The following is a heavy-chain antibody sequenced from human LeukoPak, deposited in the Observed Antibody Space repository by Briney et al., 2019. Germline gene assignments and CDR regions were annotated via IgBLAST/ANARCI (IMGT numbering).Heavy chain of an antibody. CDR3: AELGITMIGGV. D-gene: IGHD3-10*02. CDR2: ISSSSGTI. J-gene: IGHJ6*04. CDR1: GFTFSSNS. V-gene: IGHV3-48*01. Sequence: GGSLRLSCAASGFTFSSNSMNWVRQAPGKGLEWVSYISSSSGTIYYADSVKGGFTISRDNAKNSLYLQMNSLRAEDTAVYYCAELGITMIGGVWGKGTTVTVSS.